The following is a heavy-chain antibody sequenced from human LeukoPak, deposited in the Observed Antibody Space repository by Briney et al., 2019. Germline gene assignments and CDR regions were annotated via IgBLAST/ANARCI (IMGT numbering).Heavy chain of an antibody. D-gene: IGHD3-16*01. CDR1: GGSISSGGYS. CDR3: ARIRSHNWFDP. CDR2: IYHSGST. Sequence: PSQTLSLTCAVSGGSISSGGYSWSWIRQPPGKGLEWIGYIYHSGSTYYNPSLKSRVTISVDRSKNQFSLKLSSVTAADTAVYYCARIRSHNWFDPRGQGTLVTVSS. V-gene: IGHV4-30-2*01. J-gene: IGHJ5*02.